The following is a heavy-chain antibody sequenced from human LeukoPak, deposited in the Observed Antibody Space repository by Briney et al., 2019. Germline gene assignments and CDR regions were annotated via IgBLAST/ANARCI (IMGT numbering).Heavy chain of an antibody. V-gene: IGHV3-30-3*01. CDR3: ARPYYYDSMYYFDY. D-gene: IGHD3-22*01. J-gene: IGHJ4*02. Sequence: QPGRSLRLSCAASGFTFSSYAMHWVRQAPGKGLEWVAVISYDGSNKYYADSVKGRFTISRDNSKNTLYLQMNSLRAEDTAVYYCARPYYYDSMYYFDYWGQGTLVTVYS. CDR2: ISYDGSNK. CDR1: GFTFSSYA.